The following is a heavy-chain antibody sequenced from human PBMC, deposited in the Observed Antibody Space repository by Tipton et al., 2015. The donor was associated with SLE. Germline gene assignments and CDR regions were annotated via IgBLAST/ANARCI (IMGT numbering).Heavy chain of an antibody. J-gene: IGHJ4*02. CDR1: GFTVSSNY. Sequence: SLRLSCAASGFTVSSNYMSWVRQAPGKGLEWVSVISWNSGSIGYADSVKGRFTISRDNAKNSLYLQMNSLRAEDTALYYCAKARAWFTMIVVALDYWGQGTLVTVSS. CDR2: ISWNSGSI. CDR3: AKARAWFTMIVVALDY. D-gene: IGHD3-22*01. V-gene: IGHV3-9*01.